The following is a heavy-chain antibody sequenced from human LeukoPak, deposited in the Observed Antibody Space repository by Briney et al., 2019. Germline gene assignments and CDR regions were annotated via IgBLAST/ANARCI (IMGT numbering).Heavy chain of an antibody. J-gene: IGHJ4*02. V-gene: IGHV1-2*02. D-gene: IGHD2-15*01. CDR1: GYTFTGYY. CDR2: INPNSGGT. CDR3: ARMYCSGGSCYLDY. Sequence: GASVKVSCKASGYTFTGYYMHWVRQAPGQGLEWMGWINPNSGGTNYAQKFQGRVTMTRDTSISTAYMELSRLRSDDTAVCYCARMYCSGGSCYLDYWGQGTLVTVSS.